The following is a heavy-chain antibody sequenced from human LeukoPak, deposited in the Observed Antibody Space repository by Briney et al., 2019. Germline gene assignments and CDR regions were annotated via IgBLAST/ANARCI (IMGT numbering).Heavy chain of an antibody. D-gene: IGHD2-15*01. V-gene: IGHV4-34*01. CDR1: GGSLSGYY. J-gene: IGHJ5*02. Sequence: SETLSLTCAVYGGSLSGYYWSWLRQPPGKGLEWIGEINHSGSTNYNPSLKSRVTISVDTSKNQFSLKLSSVTAADTAVYYCARGGGYGSGGSCYPTRIGFDPWSQGTLVTVSS. CDR2: INHSGST. CDR3: ARGGGYGSGGSCYPTRIGFDP.